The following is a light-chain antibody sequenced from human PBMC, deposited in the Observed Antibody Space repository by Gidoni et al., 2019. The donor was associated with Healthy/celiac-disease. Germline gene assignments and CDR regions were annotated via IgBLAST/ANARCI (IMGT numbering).Light chain of an antibody. J-gene: IGKJ2*01. CDR3: QQSYSTPPEDT. Sequence: DTHMTQSPSSLSASLGDRVTITCRASQSISSYLNWYQQKPGKAPKLLIYAASSLQSGVPSRFSGSGSGTDFTLTISSLQPEDFATYYCQQSYSTPPEDTFGQGTKLEIK. CDR2: AAS. CDR1: QSISSY. V-gene: IGKV1-39*01.